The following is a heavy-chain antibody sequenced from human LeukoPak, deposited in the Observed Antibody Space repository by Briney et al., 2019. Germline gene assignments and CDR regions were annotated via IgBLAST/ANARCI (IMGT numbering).Heavy chain of an antibody. CDR1: GFTVSSNY. Sequence: GSLRLSCAASGFTVSSNYMSWVRQAPGKGLEGVAVIYSGGSTYYADSVKGRFTISRDNSKNTLYLQMNSLRAEDTAVYYCARDSLAAAGAFDYWGQGTLVTVSS. CDR3: ARDSLAAAGAFDY. CDR2: IYSGGST. D-gene: IGHD6-13*01. J-gene: IGHJ4*02. V-gene: IGHV3-53*01.